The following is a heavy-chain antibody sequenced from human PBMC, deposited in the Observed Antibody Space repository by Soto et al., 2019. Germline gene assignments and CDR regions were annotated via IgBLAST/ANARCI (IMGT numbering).Heavy chain of an antibody. V-gene: IGHV4-30-2*01. CDR1: GGSLSGATYS. CDR2: IFPSGTT. CDR3: ARSREFDY. J-gene: IGHJ4*02. Sequence: QVQLRESGSGLVKPLETLSLTCGVSGGSLSGATYSWNWIRQPPGKGLEWIGYIFPSGTTYYNPSPKSRVTISIDVSKNQFSLSLRSFTAADTAVYYCARSREFDYWSQGTLVSVSS.